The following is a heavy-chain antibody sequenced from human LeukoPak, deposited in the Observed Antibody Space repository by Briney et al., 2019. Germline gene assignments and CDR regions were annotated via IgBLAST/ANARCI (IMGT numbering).Heavy chain of an antibody. CDR1: GFTSSNAW. Sequence: GGSLRLSCAASGFTSSNAWMSWVRQAPGKGLDWVGRIKSKTDGGTTEYAAPVKGRFTISRDDSRNTLYLQMNSLTTEDTAVYSGALYLGSWRQGTLVTVSS. V-gene: IGHV3-15*01. J-gene: IGHJ4*02. CDR3: ALYLGS. CDR2: IKSKTDGGTT.